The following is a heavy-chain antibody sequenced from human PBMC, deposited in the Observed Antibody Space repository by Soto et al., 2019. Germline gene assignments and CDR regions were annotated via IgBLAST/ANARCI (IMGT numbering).Heavy chain of an antibody. CDR2: INHVGGT. V-gene: IGHV4-34*01. Sequence: CAVYSDIVWESYWTWLRKNPGKGLEWIGEINHVGGTNYNPSLKSRVTMSVDTSQNQFSLRLISVTAADTAMYFCVRIRYQLRSSVLWLDPLVQGTPDTV. D-gene: IGHD3-16*01. CDR1: SDIVWESY. CDR3: VRIRYQLRSSVLWLDP. J-gene: IGHJ5*02.